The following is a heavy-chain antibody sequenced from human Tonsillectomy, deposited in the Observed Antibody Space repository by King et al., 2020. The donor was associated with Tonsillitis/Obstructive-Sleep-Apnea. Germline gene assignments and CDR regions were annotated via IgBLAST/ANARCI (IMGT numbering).Heavy chain of an antibody. D-gene: IGHD5-18*01. CDR2: ITYDESNK. Sequence: VQLVESGGGVVQPGRSLRLSCAASGFTISNYAMHWVRQAPGKGLEWVAFITYDESNKYYADSVKGRFTISRDTSKNTLYLQMNNLRPDDTAVYYCASGPNQTTYSYGDCWGQGTLVTVSS. CDR3: ASGPNQTTYSYGDC. CDR1: GFTISNYA. J-gene: IGHJ4*02. V-gene: IGHV3-30*04.